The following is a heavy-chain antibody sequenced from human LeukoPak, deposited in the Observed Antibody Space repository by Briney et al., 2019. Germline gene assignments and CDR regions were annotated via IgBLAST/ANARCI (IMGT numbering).Heavy chain of an antibody. J-gene: IGHJ4*02. CDR1: GFTFSDYG. D-gene: IGHD3-22*01. CDR3: ARDLYRIVVVPHYFDY. CDR2: IQNDGSNT. Sequence: GGSLRLSCAASGFTFSDYGMNWVRQTPGKGLEWLAFIQNDGSNTFYADSVKGRFTISRDNSKNTLYLQMNSLRAEDTAVYYCARDLYRIVVVPHYFDYWGQGTLVTVSS. V-gene: IGHV3-30*02.